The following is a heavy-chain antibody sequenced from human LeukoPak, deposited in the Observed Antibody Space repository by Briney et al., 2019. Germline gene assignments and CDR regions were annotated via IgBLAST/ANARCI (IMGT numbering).Heavy chain of an antibody. CDR2: TSGSGGSI. CDR1: GFTFGMSS. Sequence: GSLRLSCTASGFTFGMSSMTWVRRAPGRGLEWVSITSGSGGSIYYADSVKGRFTISRDNSKNTLYLQMNSLRAEDTAIYYCAKERLTTTCFDYWGQGTLVTVSS. J-gene: IGHJ4*02. CDR3: AKERLTTTCFDY. V-gene: IGHV3-23*01. D-gene: IGHD1-26*01.